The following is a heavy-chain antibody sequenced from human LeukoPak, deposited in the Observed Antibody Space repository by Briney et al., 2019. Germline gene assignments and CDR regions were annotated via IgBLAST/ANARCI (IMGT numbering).Heavy chain of an antibody. CDR2: INPNSGGT. D-gene: IGHD1-26*01. V-gene: IGHV1-2*06. CDR3: AKDWARASGSPPDDAFDI. CDR1: GYTFTGYY. J-gene: IGHJ3*02. Sequence: ASVKVSCKASGYTFTGYYMHWVRQAPGQGLEWMGRINPNSGGTNYAQKFQGRVTMTRDTSISTAYMELSRLRSDDTAVYYCAKDWARASGSPPDDAFDIWGQGTMVTVSS.